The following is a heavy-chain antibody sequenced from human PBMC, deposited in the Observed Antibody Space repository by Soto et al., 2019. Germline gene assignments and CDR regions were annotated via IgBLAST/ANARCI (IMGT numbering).Heavy chain of an antibody. Sequence: GGSLRLSCAASGFNFDDYAMHWVRQAPGKGPEWVSGITWSGVTIYYADSVKGRFTISRDNSKNTLYLQMNSLRAEDTAVYYCAKAILAVAGTGPQPTYYYYGMDVWGQGTTVTVSS. CDR1: GFNFDDYA. CDR2: ITWSGVTI. D-gene: IGHD6-19*01. CDR3: AKAILAVAGTGPQPTYYYYGMDV. J-gene: IGHJ6*01. V-gene: IGHV3-9*01.